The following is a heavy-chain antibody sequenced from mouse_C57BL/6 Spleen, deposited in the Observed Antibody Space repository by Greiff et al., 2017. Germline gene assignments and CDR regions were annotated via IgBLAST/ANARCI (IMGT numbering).Heavy chain of an antibody. Sequence: QVQLKQSGAELVRPGASVTLSCKASGYTFTDYEMHWVKQTPVHGLEWIGAIDPETGGTAYNQKFKGKAILTADKSSSTAYMELRSLTSEDSAVYYCTDGVTTRRFAYWGQGTLVTVSA. CDR2: IDPETGGT. D-gene: IGHD2-2*01. J-gene: IGHJ3*01. CDR1: GYTFTDYE. CDR3: TDGVTTRRFAY. V-gene: IGHV1-15*01.